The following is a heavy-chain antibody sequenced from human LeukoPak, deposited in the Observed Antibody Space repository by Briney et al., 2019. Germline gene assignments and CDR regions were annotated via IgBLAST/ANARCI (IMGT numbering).Heavy chain of an antibody. D-gene: IGHD6-19*01. CDR1: GYTFTNYG. CDR2: IIPIFGTA. CDR3: ARVKRYSSGWYSGYFDY. Sequence: GASVKVSCKASGYTFTNYGISWVRQAPGQGLEWMGGIIPIFGTANYAQKFQGRVTITADKSTSTAYMELSSLRSEDTAVYYCARVKRYSSGWYSGYFDYWGQGTLVTVSS. V-gene: IGHV1-69*06. J-gene: IGHJ4*02.